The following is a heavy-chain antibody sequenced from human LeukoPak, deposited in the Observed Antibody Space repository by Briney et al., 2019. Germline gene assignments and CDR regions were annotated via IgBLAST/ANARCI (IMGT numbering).Heavy chain of an antibody. J-gene: IGHJ3*02. CDR3: ARDLYDAFDI. V-gene: IGHV3-7*01. CDR2: IQQDGSEK. Sequence: PGGSLRLSCVASGFTFSYYWMTWVRQAPGKGLEWVANIQQDGSEKYYVDSVEGRFTISRDNAKNSLYLQMNSLRAEDTAVYYCARDLYDAFDIWGQGTMVTVSS. CDR1: GFTFSYYW.